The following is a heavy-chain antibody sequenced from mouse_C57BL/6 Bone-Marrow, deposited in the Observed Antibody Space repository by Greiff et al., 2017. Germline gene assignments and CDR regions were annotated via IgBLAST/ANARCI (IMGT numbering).Heavy chain of an antibody. V-gene: IGHV1-19*01. CDR3: ARGDYGSSLAY. CDR1: GYTFTDYC. J-gene: IGHJ3*01. D-gene: IGHD1-1*01. CDR2: INPYNGGT. Sequence: VQLQQSGPVLVKPGASVTMSCKASGYTFTDYCMNWVKQSPGKSLEWIGGINPYNGGTNYNQKFKGKATLTVDKSSSTAYMELNSLTSEDSAVYYCARGDYGSSLAYWGQGTLVTVSA.